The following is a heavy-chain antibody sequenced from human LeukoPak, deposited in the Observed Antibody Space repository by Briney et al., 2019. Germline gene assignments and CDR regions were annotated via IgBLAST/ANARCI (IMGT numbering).Heavy chain of an antibody. J-gene: IGHJ6*03. CDR2: ISSSGSTI. CDR3: AKDPGYYYGGSAFLDYYYYMDV. Sequence: QPGGSLRPSCAASGFTFSSYEMNWVRQAPGKGLEWVSYISSSGSTIYYADSVKGRFTISRDNAKNSLYLQMNSLRAEDTAIYYCAKDPGYYYGGSAFLDYYYYMDVWGKGTTVTISS. V-gene: IGHV3-48*03. D-gene: IGHD3-22*01. CDR1: GFTFSSYE.